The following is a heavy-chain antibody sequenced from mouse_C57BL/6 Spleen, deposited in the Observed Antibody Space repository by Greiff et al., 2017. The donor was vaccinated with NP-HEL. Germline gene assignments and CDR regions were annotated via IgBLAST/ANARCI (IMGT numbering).Heavy chain of an antibody. CDR1: GYAFSSSW. V-gene: IGHV1-82*01. CDR3: ARCDYDGGYAMDY. Sequence: QVQLQQSGPELVKPGASVKISCKASGYAFSSSWMNWVKQRPGKGLEWIGRIYPGDGDTNYNGKFKGKATLTADKSSRTAYMQLSSLTSEDSAVYFCARCDYDGGYAMDYWGQGTSVTVSS. J-gene: IGHJ4*01. D-gene: IGHD2-4*01. CDR2: IYPGDGDT.